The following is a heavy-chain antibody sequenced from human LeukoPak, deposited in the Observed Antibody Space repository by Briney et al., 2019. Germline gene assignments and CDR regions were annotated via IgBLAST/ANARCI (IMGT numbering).Heavy chain of an antibody. V-gene: IGHV3-7*01. Sequence: GGSLRLSCAASGFTFSSYWMSWVRQAPGKGLEWVANIKQDGSEKYYVDSVKGRFTISRDNAKNSLYLQMNSLRAEDTAVYYCARGQPDGLFEQQLDHNWFDPWGQGTLVSVSS. D-gene: IGHD6-13*01. CDR3: ARGQPDGLFEQQLDHNWFDP. J-gene: IGHJ5*02. CDR2: IKQDGSEK. CDR1: GFTFSSYW.